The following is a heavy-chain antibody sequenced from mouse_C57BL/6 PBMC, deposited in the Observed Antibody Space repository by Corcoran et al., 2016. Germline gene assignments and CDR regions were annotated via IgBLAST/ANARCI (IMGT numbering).Heavy chain of an antibody. V-gene: IGHV1-26*01. CDR2: INPNNGGT. Sequence: EVQLRQSGPELVRPGASVKISCKASGYTFTDYYMNWVKQSHGKSLEWIGDINPNNGGTSYNQKFKGKATLTVDKSSSTAYMELRSLTSEDSAVYYCAREDTTVQAMDYWGQGTSVTVSP. J-gene: IGHJ4*01. D-gene: IGHD1-1*01. CDR1: GYTFTDYY. CDR3: AREDTTVQAMDY.